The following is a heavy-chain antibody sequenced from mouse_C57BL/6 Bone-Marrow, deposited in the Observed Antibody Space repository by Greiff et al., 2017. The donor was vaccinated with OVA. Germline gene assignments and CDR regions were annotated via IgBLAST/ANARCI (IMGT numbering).Heavy chain of an antibody. D-gene: IGHD2-3*01. CDR3: AREDGYYYDY. J-gene: IGHJ4*01. Sequence: EVKLMESAGGLVQPGSSMKLSCTASGFTFSDYYMAWVRQVPEKGLEWVANINYDGSSTYYLDSLKSRFIISRDNAKNILYLQMSSLKSEDTATYYCAREDGYYYDYWGQGTSVTVSS. V-gene: IGHV5-16*01. CDR2: INYDGSST. CDR1: GFTFSDYY.